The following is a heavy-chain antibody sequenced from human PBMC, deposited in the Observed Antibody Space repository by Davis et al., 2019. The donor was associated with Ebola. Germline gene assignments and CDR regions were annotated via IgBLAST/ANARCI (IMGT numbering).Heavy chain of an antibody. CDR2: IWYDESNS. Sequence: GESLKISCVASGFTFDAFGMNWVRQAPGKGLAWVATIWYDESNSYYADSVKGRFTISRDDSKNTLYLQMNSLRAEDTAVYYCARDSDYGYYHGMDVWGQGTTVTVSS. CDR1: GFTFDAFG. CDR3: ARDSDYGYYHGMDV. J-gene: IGHJ6*02. D-gene: IGHD4-17*01. V-gene: IGHV3-33*01.